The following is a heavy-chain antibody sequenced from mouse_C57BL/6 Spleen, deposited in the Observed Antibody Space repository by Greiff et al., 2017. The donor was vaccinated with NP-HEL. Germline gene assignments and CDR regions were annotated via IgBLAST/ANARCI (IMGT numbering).Heavy chain of an antibody. Sequence: VQLQQSGPELVKPGASVKLSCKASGYTFTSYDINWVKQRPGQGLEWIGWIYPSDGSTKYNEKFKGKDTLTVDTSSSTAYMELQSLTSEDSAVYFCAVCYDCYVYYAMDYWGQGTSVTVSS. CDR1: GYTFTSYD. V-gene: IGHV1-85*01. D-gene: IGHD2-3*01. CDR3: AVCYDCYVYYAMDY. J-gene: IGHJ4*01. CDR2: IYPSDGST.